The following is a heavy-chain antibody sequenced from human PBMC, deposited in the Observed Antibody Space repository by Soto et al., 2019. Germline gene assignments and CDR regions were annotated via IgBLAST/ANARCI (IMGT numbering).Heavy chain of an antibody. CDR2: IYYSGKT. V-gene: IGHV4-31*02. Sequence: QVQLQESGPGLVKPSQTLSLKCTVSGGSISSGGHYWTLIRQRPGKGLEWIGSIYYSGKTYYSPSLKSRVTISVDTSKNHFSLRLTSVTAADTAVYYCARDPSYGDYSYYGMDVWGQGTTVTVS. D-gene: IGHD4-17*01. CDR3: ARDPSYGDYSYYGMDV. CDR1: GGSISSGGHY. J-gene: IGHJ6*02.